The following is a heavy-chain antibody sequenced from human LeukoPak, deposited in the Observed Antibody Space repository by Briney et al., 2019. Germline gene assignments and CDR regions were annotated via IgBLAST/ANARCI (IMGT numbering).Heavy chain of an antibody. CDR1: GFTFSRSW. CDR2: IKEDGSAQ. CDR3: ARGGSYYYHYFDY. Sequence: GGSLRLSCGDSGFTFSRSWMTWVRQAPGKGLEWVANIKEDGSAQNYVDSVKGRFTISRDNAKNTLYLEMNSLRAEDTAVYYCARGGSYYYHYFDYWGQGTLVTVSS. D-gene: IGHD1-26*01. V-gene: IGHV3-7*05. J-gene: IGHJ4*02.